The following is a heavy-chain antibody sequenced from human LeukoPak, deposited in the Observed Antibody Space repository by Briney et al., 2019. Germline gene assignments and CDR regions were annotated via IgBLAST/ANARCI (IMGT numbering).Heavy chain of an antibody. V-gene: IGHV1-2*02. CDR1: GYTFTFYF. J-gene: IGHJ4*02. Sequence: ASVTLSLTSSGYTFTFYFMHRVRQAPGQGLGLMGWISINSGGTNYAQKFQGRVTMTRDTSISTAYMELSRLRSDDTAVYYCASSIVYCSSTSCYFNWGQGTLVTVSS. CDR3: ASSIVYCSSTSCYFN. D-gene: IGHD2-2*01. CDR2: ISINSGGT.